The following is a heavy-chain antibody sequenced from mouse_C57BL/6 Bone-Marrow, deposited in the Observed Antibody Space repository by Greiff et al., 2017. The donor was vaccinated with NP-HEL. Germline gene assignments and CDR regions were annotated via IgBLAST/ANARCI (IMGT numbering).Heavy chain of an antibody. V-gene: IGHV5-17*01. D-gene: IGHD3-2*02. CDR2: ISSGSSTI. Sequence: DVMLVESGGGLVKPGGSLKLSCAASGFTFSDYGMHWVRQAPEKGLEWVAYISSGSSTIYYVDTVKGRFTISRDNAKNTLFLQMTSLRSEDTAMYYCAKTAQARYYAMDYWGQGTSVTVSS. CDR3: AKTAQARYYAMDY. CDR1: GFTFSDYG. J-gene: IGHJ4*01.